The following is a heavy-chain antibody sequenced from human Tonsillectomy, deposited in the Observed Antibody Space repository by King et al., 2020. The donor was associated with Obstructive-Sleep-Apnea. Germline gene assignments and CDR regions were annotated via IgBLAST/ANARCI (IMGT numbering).Heavy chain of an antibody. V-gene: IGHV4-34*01. CDR1: GGSFSGYY. CDR3: ADTDCTNGVCQAGGMDV. J-gene: IGHJ6*02. D-gene: IGHD2-8*01. CDR2: INHSGST. Sequence: VQLQQWGAGLLKPSETLSLTCAVYGGSFSGYYWSWIRQPPGKGLEWIGEINHSGSTNYNPPLKSRVTISVDTSKNQFSLKLSSVTAADTAVYYCADTDCTNGVCQAGGMDVWGQGTTVTVSS.